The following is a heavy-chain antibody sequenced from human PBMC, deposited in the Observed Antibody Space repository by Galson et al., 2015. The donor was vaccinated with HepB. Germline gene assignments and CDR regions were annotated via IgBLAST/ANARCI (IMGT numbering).Heavy chain of an antibody. V-gene: IGHV1-2*02. D-gene: IGHD6-13*01. Sequence: SVKVSCKASGYTFTGYYIHWVRQAPGQGLEWMGWINPNSGGTNYAQKFQGRVTMTRDTSISTAYMDLSRLRSDDTAIYYCARMISSVGTSQANFQHWGQGTLVTVSS. J-gene: IGHJ1*01. CDR3: ARMISSVGTSQANFQH. CDR1: GYTFTGYY. CDR2: INPNSGGT.